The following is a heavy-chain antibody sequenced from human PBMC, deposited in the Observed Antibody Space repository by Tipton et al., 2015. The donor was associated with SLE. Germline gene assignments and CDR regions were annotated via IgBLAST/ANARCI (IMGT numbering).Heavy chain of an antibody. CDR3: ARGAYRVGATSLFDY. D-gene: IGHD1-26*01. CDR2: IIPIFGTA. V-gene: IGHV1-69*18. CDR1: GGTFSSYA. Sequence: QLVQSGAEVKKPGSSVKVSCKASGGTFSSYAISWVRQAPGQGLGWMGRIIPIFGTANYAQKFQGRVTITADESTSTAYMELSSLRSEDTAVYYCARGAYRVGATSLFDYWGQGTLVTVSS. J-gene: IGHJ4*02.